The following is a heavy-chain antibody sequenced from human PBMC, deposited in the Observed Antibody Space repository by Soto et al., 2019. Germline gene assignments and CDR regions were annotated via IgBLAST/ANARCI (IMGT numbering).Heavy chain of an antibody. CDR2: IWYDGSNK. J-gene: IGHJ4*02. CDR3: ARDVAYSSGPIDY. V-gene: IGHV3-33*01. Sequence: QVQLVGSGGGVVQPGRSLRLSCAASGFTFSSYGMHWVRQAPGKGLEWVAVIWYDGSNKYYADSVKGRFTISRDNSKKTPDLEMKNLEAEDTAVYYCARDVAYSSGPIDYWGQGTLVTVSS. CDR1: GFTFSSYG. D-gene: IGHD6-19*01.